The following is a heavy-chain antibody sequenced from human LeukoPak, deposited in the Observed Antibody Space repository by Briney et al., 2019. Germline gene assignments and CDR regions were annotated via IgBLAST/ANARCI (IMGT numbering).Heavy chain of an antibody. D-gene: IGHD1-26*01. V-gene: IGHV4-61*02. J-gene: IGHJ6*02. CDR2: IYTSGST. CDR1: GGSISSGSYY. Sequence: SQTLSLTCTVSGGSISSGSYYWSWIRQPAGKGLEWIGRIYTSGSTNYNPSLKSRVTISVDTSKNQFSLKLSSVTAADTAVYYCARDVGDTVYYYYGVDVWGQGTTVTVSS. CDR3: ARDVGDTVYYYYGVDV.